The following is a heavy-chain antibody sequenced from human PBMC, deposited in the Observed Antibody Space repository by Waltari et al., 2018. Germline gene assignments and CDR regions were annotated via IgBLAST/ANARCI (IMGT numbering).Heavy chain of an antibody. Sequence: QVQLQESGPGLVKPSETLSLTCTVSGGSISSYYWSWIRQPPGKGLEWIGYIYYSGSTNYNPSLKSRVTISVDTSKNQFSLKLSSVTAADTAVYYCAKGVVTLDYFDYWGQGTLVTVSS. J-gene: IGHJ4*02. CDR3: AKGVVTLDYFDY. V-gene: IGHV4-59*01. CDR2: IYYSGST. CDR1: GGSISSYY. D-gene: IGHD2-21*02.